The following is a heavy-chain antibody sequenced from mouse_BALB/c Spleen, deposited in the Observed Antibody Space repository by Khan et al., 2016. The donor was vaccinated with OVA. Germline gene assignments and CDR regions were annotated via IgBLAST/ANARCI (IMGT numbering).Heavy chain of an antibody. CDR2: INPYNGDT. D-gene: IGHD2-4*01. J-gene: IGHJ2*01. V-gene: IGHV1-37*01. CDR3: GRSEDYDYGADYFDY. CDR1: GYSFIGYF. Sequence: VQLQQPGPELVKPGASVKISCKASGYSFIGYFMNWVKQSHGKSLEWIGRINPYNGDTLYNQKFKGKATLTVDKSSSTAHMEFLSLTSEDSAVYYCGRSEDYDYGADYFDYWGQGTTLTVSS.